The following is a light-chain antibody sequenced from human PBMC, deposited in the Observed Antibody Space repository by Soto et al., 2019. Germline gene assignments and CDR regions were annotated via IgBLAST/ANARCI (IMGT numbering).Light chain of an antibody. J-gene: IGLJ1*01. CDR1: SSDVGSYNR. CDR3: SSYTSSSTYV. Sequence: QSVLTQPPSLSGSPGQSVTISCTGTSSDVGSYNRVSWYQLPPGTAPKLMIYVVSNRPSGVPDRFSGSKSGNTASLTISGLQAEDEADYYCSSYTSSSTYVFATGTKVTVL. V-gene: IGLV2-18*02. CDR2: VVS.